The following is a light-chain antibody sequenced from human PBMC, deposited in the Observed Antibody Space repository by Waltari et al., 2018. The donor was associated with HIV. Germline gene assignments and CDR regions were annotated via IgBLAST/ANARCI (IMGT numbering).Light chain of an antibody. CDR1: SSDVGGYNL. CDR2: EVS. Sequence: QSALTQPASVSGSPGPSITIPCTGTSSDVGGYNLVSWYQQHPGKAPKRMIYEVSKRPSGVSNRFSGSKSGSTASLTISGLQAEDEADYYCCAYAGSATYVIFGGGTKLTVL. V-gene: IGLV2-23*02. J-gene: IGLJ2*01. CDR3: CAYAGSATYVI.